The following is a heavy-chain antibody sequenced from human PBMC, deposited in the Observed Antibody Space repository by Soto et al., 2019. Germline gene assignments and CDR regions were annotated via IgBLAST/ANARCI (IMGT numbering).Heavy chain of an antibody. V-gene: IGHV4-34*01. D-gene: IGHD3-3*01. J-gene: IGHJ5*02. CDR2: MNHTGGT. CDR3: ATCLSFFGLRIRSFDP. Sequence: SETLSLTCPADGGSVNSYYWKCIRQPAGDGLEWIGEMNHTGGTHYNRSLKSRVTMSVDTSKDQFSLRLGSGTAAATAICYWATCLSFFGLRIRSFDPWGRGTQGTVAS. CDR1: GGSVNSYY.